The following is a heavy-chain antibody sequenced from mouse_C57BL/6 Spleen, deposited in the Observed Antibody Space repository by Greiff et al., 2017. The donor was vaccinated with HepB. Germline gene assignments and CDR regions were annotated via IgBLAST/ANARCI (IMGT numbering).Heavy chain of an antibody. D-gene: IGHD3-2*02. CDR2: ISDGGSYT. CDR3: ARQTAQAKGYAMDY. Sequence: EVNLVESGGGLVKPGGSLKLSCAASGFTFSSYAMSWVRQTPEKRLEWVATISDGGSYTYYPDNVKGRFTISRDNAKNNLYLQMSHLKSEDTAMYYCARQTAQAKGYAMDYWGQGTSVTVSS. V-gene: IGHV5-4*03. CDR1: GFTFSSYA. J-gene: IGHJ4*01.